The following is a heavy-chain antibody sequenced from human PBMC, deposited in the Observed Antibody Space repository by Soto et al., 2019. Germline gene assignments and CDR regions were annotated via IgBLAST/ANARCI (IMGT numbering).Heavy chain of an antibody. D-gene: IGHD6-13*01. J-gene: IGHJ5*02. Sequence: PSQTLSLTCAISGDSVSSNSAAWNWIRQSPSRGLEWLGRTYYRSKWHNDYAVSVKSRITITPDTSKNQFSLQLNSVTPEDTAVYYCARDWAEGSSWSLNWFDPWGQGTLVTVSS. V-gene: IGHV6-1*01. CDR2: TYYRSKWHN. CDR1: GDSVSSNSAA. CDR3: ARDWAEGSSWSLNWFDP.